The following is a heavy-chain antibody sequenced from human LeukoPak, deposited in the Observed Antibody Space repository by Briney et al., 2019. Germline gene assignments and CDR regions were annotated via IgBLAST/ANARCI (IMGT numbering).Heavy chain of an antibody. D-gene: IGHD2-2*01. CDR3: ARSLRVGFCSSTSCRKNTPFDY. CDR2: INHSGST. Sequence: SETLSLTCAVYGGSFSGYYWSWIRQPPGKGLEWIGEINHSGSTNYNPSLKSRVTISVDTSKNQFSLKLSSVTAADTAVYYCARSLRVGFCSSTSCRKNTPFDYWGQGTLVTVSS. CDR1: GGSFSGYY. V-gene: IGHV4-34*01. J-gene: IGHJ4*02.